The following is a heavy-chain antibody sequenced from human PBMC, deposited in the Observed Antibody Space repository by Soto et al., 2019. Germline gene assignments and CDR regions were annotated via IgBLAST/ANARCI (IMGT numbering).Heavy chain of an antibody. J-gene: IGHJ3*02. Sequence: GGSLRLSCAASGFTFSSYGMHWVRQAPGKGLEWVAVISYDGSNKYYADSVKGRFTISRDNSKNTLYLQMNSLRAEDTAVYYCAKVPGPEVAFGIWGQGTMVTVSS. CDR2: ISYDGSNK. V-gene: IGHV3-30*18. CDR1: GFTFSSYG. CDR3: AKVPGPEVAFGI. D-gene: IGHD3-10*01.